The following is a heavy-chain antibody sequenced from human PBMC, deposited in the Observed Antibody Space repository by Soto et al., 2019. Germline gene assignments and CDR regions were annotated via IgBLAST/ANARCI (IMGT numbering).Heavy chain of an antibody. CDR1: GGSVSSGDYY. J-gene: IGHJ4*02. Sequence: QVQLQESGPGLLKASETLSLTCTVSGGSVSSGDYYWSWIRQPPGKGLEWIGYITYSGSTYFNPSLKSRLTMSIDKSQNQFSLSLSSVTASDTAVYYCARDRVAVAVGDYWGQGTLVIVSA. CDR3: ARDRVAVAVGDY. D-gene: IGHD6-19*01. CDR2: ITYSGST. V-gene: IGHV4-30-4*01.